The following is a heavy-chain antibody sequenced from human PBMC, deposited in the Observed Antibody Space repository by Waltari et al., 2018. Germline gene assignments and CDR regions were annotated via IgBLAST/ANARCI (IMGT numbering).Heavy chain of an antibody. J-gene: IGHJ3*02. CDR1: GGSISSSSYY. CDR3: ARHGPYSSSWTLGAFDI. D-gene: IGHD6-13*01. Sequence: QLQLQESGPGLVKPSETLSLTCTVSGGSISSSSYYWGWIRQPPGKGLEWIGSIYYSGSTYYNPSLKSRVTISVDTSKNQFSLKLSSVTAADMAVYYCARHGPYSSSWTLGAFDIWGQGTMVTVSS. V-gene: IGHV4-39*01. CDR2: IYYSGST.